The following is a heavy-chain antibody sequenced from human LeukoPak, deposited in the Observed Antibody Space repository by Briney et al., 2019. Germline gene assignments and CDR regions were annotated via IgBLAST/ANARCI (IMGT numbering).Heavy chain of an antibody. J-gene: IGHJ4*02. Sequence: PSQTLSLTCTVSGGSISSGSYDWSWIRQPPGKGLEWIGSIYYSGSTYYNPSLKSRVTISVDTSKNQFSLKLSSVTAADTAVYYCARQTTVTTSYWGRGTLVTVSS. CDR3: ARQTTVTTSY. CDR1: GGSISSGSYD. D-gene: IGHD4-17*01. V-gene: IGHV4-39*01. CDR2: IYYSGST.